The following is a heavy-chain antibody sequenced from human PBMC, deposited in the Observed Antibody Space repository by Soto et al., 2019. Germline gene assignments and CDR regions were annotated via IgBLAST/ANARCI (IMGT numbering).Heavy chain of an antibody. D-gene: IGHD3-10*01. V-gene: IGHV3-48*02. CDR2: INSGSNII. CDR1: GFTFSTYG. J-gene: IGHJ3*02. CDR3: AREQLWLRAFDI. Sequence: EVQLVESGGGLVQPGGSLRLSCAASGFTFSTYGMTWVRQAPGKGLEWVSYINSGSNIIFYADSVKGRFTISRDNAKNSLYLQVNSLRDEDTAVYYCAREQLWLRAFDIWGQGTMVTVSS.